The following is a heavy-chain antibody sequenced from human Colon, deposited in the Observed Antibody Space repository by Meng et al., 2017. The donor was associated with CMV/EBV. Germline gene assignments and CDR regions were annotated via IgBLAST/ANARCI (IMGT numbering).Heavy chain of an antibody. J-gene: IGHJ4*02. D-gene: IGHD1-26*01. CDR1: FSLSTRGVG. CDR3: ALGTYAIMGAPEMDDY. CDR2: IYWDDAK. V-gene: IGHV2-5*02. Sequence: FSLSTRGVGVVWIRQPPGTPLEWLALIYWDDAKRYSPSLKTRLTIAKDTSKNQVVLTMTNMDPVDTATYYCALGTYAIMGAPEMDDYWGQGTLVTVSS.